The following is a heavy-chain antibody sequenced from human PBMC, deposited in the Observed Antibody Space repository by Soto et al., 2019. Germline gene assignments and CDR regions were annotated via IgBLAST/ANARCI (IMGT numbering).Heavy chain of an antibody. V-gene: IGHV4-59*01. Sequence: SETLSLTCTVSGGSISSYYWSWIRQPPGKGLEWIGYIYYSGSTNYNPSLKSRVTISVDTSKNQFSLKLSSVTAADTAVYYCARGGDCNSGSCYSGFFDYWGQGTLVTVSS. CDR2: IYYSGST. D-gene: IGHD2-15*01. CDR1: GGSISSYY. CDR3: ARGGDCNSGSCYSGFFDY. J-gene: IGHJ4*02.